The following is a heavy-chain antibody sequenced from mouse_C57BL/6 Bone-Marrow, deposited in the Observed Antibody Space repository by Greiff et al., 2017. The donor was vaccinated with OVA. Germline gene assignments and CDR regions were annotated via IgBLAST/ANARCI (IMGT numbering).Heavy chain of an antibody. CDR2: IYPGDGDT. CDR3: ADGNYWYFVE. CDR1: GYAFSSSW. Sequence: VQLQQSGPELVKPGASVKISCKASGYAFSSSWMNWVKQRPGKGLEWIGRIYPGDGDTNYNGKFKGKATLTADKSSSTAYMQLSSLTSEDSAVYFCADGNYWYFVEWGKGTTRTVSS. D-gene: IGHD2-1*01. J-gene: IGHJ2*01. V-gene: IGHV1-82*01.